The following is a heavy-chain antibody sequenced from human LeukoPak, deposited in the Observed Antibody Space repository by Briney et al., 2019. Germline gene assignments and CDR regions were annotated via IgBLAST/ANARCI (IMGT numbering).Heavy chain of an antibody. CDR2: IIPIFGTA. V-gene: IGHV1-69*01. J-gene: IGHJ5*02. D-gene: IGHD3-16*02. CDR1: GGTFSSYA. CDR3: ARDPRRYDYVWGSYRRTYNWFDP. Sequence: SVKVSCKASGGTFSSYAISWVRQAPGQGLEWMGGIIPIFGTANYAQKFQGRVTITADESTSTAYMELGSLRSEDTAVYYCARDPRRYDYVWGSYRRTYNWFDPWGQGTLVTVSS.